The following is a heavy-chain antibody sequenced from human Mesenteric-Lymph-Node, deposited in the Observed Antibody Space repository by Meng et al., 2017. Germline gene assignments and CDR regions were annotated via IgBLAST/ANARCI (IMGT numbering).Heavy chain of an antibody. CDR3: AKDPIVLVTARGDAFDI. Sequence: GESLKISCAASGFTFSSDWMSWVRQAPGKGLEWVANIKQDGSEKYYVDSVKGRFTISRDNSKNTLYLQMNSLRVEDTAVYYCAKDPIVLVTARGDAFDIWGQGTMVTVSS. J-gene: IGHJ3*02. D-gene: IGHD2-21*02. CDR2: IKQDGSEK. V-gene: IGHV3-7*03. CDR1: GFTFSSDW.